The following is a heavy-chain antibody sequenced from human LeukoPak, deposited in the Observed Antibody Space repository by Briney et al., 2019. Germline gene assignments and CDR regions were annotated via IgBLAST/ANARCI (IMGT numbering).Heavy chain of an antibody. CDR3: ARDDGDV. V-gene: IGHV3-7*01. J-gene: IGHJ6*04. CDR1: GFTFSNYW. CDR2: INEDGSGK. Sequence: GGSLRLSCVSSGFTFSNYWMKWVRQAPGKGLEWVASINEDGSGKFSVGSVKDRITISRDNTRNSLGLQINSLTVEDTAIYYCARDDGDVWGTGTTVTVSS.